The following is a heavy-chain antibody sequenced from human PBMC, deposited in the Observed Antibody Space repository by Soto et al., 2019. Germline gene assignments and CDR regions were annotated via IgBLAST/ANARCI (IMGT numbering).Heavy chain of an antibody. V-gene: IGHV3-33*01. D-gene: IGHD3-3*01. Sequence: QVQLVESGGGVVQPGRSLRLSCAASGFTFSSYGMHWVRQAPGKGLEWVAVIWYDGSNKYYADSVKGRFTISRDNSKNTLYLQMNSLRADDTAVYYCARDFDFWRGYYNYYYYGMDVWGQGTTVTVSS. CDR1: GFTFSSYG. J-gene: IGHJ6*02. CDR3: ARDFDFWRGYYNYYYYGMDV. CDR2: IWYDGSNK.